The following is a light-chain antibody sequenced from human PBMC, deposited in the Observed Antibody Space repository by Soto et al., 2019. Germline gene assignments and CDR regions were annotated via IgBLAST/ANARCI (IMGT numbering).Light chain of an antibody. CDR2: GAS. CDR3: LQYATSSWT. V-gene: IGKV3-20*01. Sequence: EIVLTQSPGTLSLSPGERATLSCRASQSVSSSYLAWYQQTPGLTPRLLIYGASSRATGIPDRFSGSGSGTDFTLTISRLEPEDCGVYCCLQYATSSWTFGPGTKVEIK. CDR1: QSVSSSY. J-gene: IGKJ1*01.